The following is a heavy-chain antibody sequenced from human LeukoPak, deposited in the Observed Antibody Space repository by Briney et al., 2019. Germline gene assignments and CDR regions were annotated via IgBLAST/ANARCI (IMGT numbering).Heavy chain of an antibody. V-gene: IGHV1-2*02. CDR1: GYTFTGYY. D-gene: IGHD3-3*01. J-gene: IGHJ6*03. CDR3: ARDTARITILGVAKYMDV. Sequence: ASVKVSCKASGYTFTGYYIHWVRQAPGQGLEWMGWINPNSGGTNYAQKFQGRVTMTRDTSISTAYMELSRLRSDDTAVYYCARDTARITILGVAKYMDVWGKGTTVTVSS. CDR2: INPNSGGT.